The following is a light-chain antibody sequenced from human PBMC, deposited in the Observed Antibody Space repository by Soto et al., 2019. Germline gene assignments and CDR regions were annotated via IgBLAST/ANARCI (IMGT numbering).Light chain of an antibody. CDR2: GAS. CDR3: QQYGCSPPFT. V-gene: IGKV3-20*01. J-gene: IGKJ5*01. CDR1: QSVSSSY. Sequence: EIVLTQSPGTLSLSPGERATLSCRASQSVSSSYLAWYQQKPGQAPTLLTYGASSRATGIPDRFGGSGSGTGFTLTISRLEPEDLAVYYCQQYGCSPPFTCGQGTRLESK.